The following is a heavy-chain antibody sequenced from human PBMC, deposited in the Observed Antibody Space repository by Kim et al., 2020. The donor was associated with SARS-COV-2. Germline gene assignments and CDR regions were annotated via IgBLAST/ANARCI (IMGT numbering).Heavy chain of an antibody. Sequence: GGSLRLSCAASGFTFSSYWMSWVRQAPGKGLEWVANIKQDGSEKYYVDSVKGRFTISRDNAKNSLYLQMNSLRAEDTAVYYCTSYYYGSGRDWFDPWGQGTLVTVSS. V-gene: IGHV3-7*01. D-gene: IGHD3-10*01. J-gene: IGHJ5*02. CDR2: IKQDGSEK. CDR1: GFTFSSYW. CDR3: TSYYYGSGRDWFDP.